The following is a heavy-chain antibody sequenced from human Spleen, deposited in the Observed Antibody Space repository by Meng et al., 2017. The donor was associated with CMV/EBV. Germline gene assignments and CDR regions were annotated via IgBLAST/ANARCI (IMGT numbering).Heavy chain of an antibody. D-gene: IGHD4-11*01. CDR1: GGSISSGGSS. CDR2: IYYSGST. V-gene: IGHV4-31*03. CDR3: ARGWSTVTNFDY. J-gene: IGHJ4*02. Sequence: TGSGGSISSGGSSWSWIRQPPGKGLELIGYIYYSGSTYYNPSLKSRVTTSVDTSKNKFSLQLSSVTAADTAVYYCARGWSTVTNFDYWGQGTLVTVSS.